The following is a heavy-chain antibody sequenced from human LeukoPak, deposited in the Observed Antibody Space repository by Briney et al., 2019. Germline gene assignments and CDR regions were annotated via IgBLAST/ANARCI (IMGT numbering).Heavy chain of an antibody. J-gene: IGHJ4*02. CDR3: AKSESAWYSFDY. CDR2: ISHDGENK. CDR1: GFTFRNYV. Sequence: GGSLRLSCAASGFTFRNYVMHWVRQAPGKGLEWVAGISHDGENKYYADSVKGRFTISRDNSKNTLYLQMNSLRAEDTAVYYCAKSESAWYSFDYWGQGALVTVSS. V-gene: IGHV3-30*18. D-gene: IGHD2-8*02.